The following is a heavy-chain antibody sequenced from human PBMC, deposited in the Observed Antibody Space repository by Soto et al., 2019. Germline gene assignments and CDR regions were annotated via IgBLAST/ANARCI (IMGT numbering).Heavy chain of an antibody. Sequence: GESLKISCKGSGYTFRNNWITWVRQMPGKGPECMGSIDLTDSYTIYIPSFKGHVSFSAATSINTTYLQLSGLRESDTAMYYFARHWGAHYVSRGYDYALEYSAQAPPVNVSS. CDR2: IDLTDSYT. CDR3: ARHWGAHYVSRGYDYALEY. D-gene: IGHD3-22*01. CDR1: GYTFRNNW. J-gene: IGHJ4*02. V-gene: IGHV5-10-1*01.